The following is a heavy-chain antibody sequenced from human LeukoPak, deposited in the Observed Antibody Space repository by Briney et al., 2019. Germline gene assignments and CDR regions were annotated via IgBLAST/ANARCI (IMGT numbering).Heavy chain of an antibody. D-gene: IGHD3-9*01. CDR2: IYYSGST. CDR3: ARHFESLADY. CDR1: GGSISSGGYY. J-gene: IGHJ4*02. V-gene: IGHV4-31*03. Sequence: SETLSLTCTVSGGSISSGGYYWSWIRQHPGKGLEWIGYIYYSGSTYYNPSLKSRVTISVDTSKNQFSLKLSSVTAADTAVYYCARHFESLADYWGQGTLVTVSS.